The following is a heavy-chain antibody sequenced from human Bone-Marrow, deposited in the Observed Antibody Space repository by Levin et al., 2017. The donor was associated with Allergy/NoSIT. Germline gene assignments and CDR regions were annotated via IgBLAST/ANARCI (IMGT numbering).Heavy chain of an antibody. CDR3: ARGQFDLKY. CDR1: GYTFNNYD. V-gene: IGHV1-8*01. CDR2: MKPSSGDT. Sequence: GASVKVSCKASGYTFNNYDINWVRQATGQGLEWMGWMKPSSGDTGYAQKFQGRVTLTRDSSINTAYMEVSSLTTEDTAVYYCARGQFDLKYWGQGTLVTVSS. J-gene: IGHJ4*02. D-gene: IGHD3-3*01.